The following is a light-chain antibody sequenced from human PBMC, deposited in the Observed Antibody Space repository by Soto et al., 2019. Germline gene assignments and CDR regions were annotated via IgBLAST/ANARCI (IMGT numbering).Light chain of an antibody. J-gene: IGKJ4*01. V-gene: IGKV3-15*01. Sequence: EIVMTQSPATLSVSPGERATLSCRASQSVSSNLAWYQQKPGQAPRLLIYGASTRATGIPARFSGSGSGTEFTLTICSLQSEDFAVYYCQQYNNWPFGGGNTVEIK. CDR3: QQYNNWP. CDR2: GAS. CDR1: QSVSSN.